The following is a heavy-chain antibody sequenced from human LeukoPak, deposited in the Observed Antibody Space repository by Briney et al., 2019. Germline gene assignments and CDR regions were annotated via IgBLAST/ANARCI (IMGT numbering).Heavy chain of an antibody. J-gene: IGHJ4*02. V-gene: IGHV1-69*13. CDR1: GYTFTGYY. Sequence: SVKVSCKASGYTFTGYYMHWVRQAPGQGLEWMGGIIPIFGTANYAQKFQGRVTITADESTSTAYMELSSLRSEDTAVYYCARNLNPYTMVQHLDYWGQGTLVTVSS. D-gene: IGHD3-10*01. CDR2: IIPIFGTA. CDR3: ARNLNPYTMVQHLDY.